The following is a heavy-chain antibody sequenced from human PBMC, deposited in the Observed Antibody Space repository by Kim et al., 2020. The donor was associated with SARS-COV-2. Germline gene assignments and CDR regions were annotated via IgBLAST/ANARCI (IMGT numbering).Heavy chain of an antibody. CDR3: ARLFKEYSGYPFYFDY. V-gene: IGHV3-13*01. J-gene: IGHJ4*02. Sequence: GKGRFTISRENVKNSLYLQMNSLTAGDTAVYYCARLFKEYSGYPFYFDYWGQGALVTVSS. D-gene: IGHD5-12*01.